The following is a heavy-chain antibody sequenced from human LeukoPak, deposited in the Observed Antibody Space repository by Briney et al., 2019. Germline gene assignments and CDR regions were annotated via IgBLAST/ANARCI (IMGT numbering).Heavy chain of an antibody. J-gene: IGHJ4*02. CDR1: GFTVITND. V-gene: IGHV3-53*01. Sequence: GSLRLSCAASGFTVITNDMTWVRQAPGKGLEWVSVLYSDGNTKYADYLQRRFTISRDNSKTTLYLEMNSLSPDDTAVYYCARGVEPLAANTLAYWGQGTPVTVSS. D-gene: IGHD1-14*01. CDR3: ARGVEPLAANTLAY. CDR2: LYSDGNT.